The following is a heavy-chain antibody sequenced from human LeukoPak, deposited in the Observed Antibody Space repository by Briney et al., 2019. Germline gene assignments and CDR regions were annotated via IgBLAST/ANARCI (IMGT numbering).Heavy chain of an antibody. V-gene: IGHV3-30*03. Sequence: PGGSLRLSCAASRFSFRSYDMHWVRQAPGKGLEWLAVSSYDESNTYYTDSVKGRFTISRDNSKNTLYLQMNSLRAEDTAVYYCALVDYMDVWGKGTMVTVSS. D-gene: IGHD3-16*01. CDR3: ALVDYMDV. CDR2: SSYDESNT. CDR1: RFSFRSYD. J-gene: IGHJ6*03.